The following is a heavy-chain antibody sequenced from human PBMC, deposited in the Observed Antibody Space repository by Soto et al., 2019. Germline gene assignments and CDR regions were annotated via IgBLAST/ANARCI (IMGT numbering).Heavy chain of an antibody. D-gene: IGHD2-2*01. Sequence: QVQLVESGGGVVQPGRSLRLSCATSGFTFSNYGMYWVRQAPGKGLEWVAAIWFDGSNKYYADSVKGRFTISKDNSKNTLLLQMNSLRAEDTAVYYCARERGPRVPDYWGQGTLVTVSS. CDR1: GFTFSNYG. V-gene: IGHV3-33*08. J-gene: IGHJ4*02. CDR2: IWFDGSNK. CDR3: ARERGPRVPDY.